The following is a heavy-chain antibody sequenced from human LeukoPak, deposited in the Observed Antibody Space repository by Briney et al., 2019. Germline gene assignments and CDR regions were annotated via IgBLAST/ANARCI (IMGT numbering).Heavy chain of an antibody. J-gene: IGHJ6*03. CDR2: INPNSGGT. Sequence: ASVKVSCKASGYTFTGYYMHWVRQAPGQGLEWMRWINPNSGGTNYAQKFQGRVTMTRDTSISTAFMELSRLRSDDTAVYYCARDIRRHYYYYMDVWGKGTTVAVSS. CDR1: GYTFTGYY. CDR3: ARDIRRHYYYYMDV. V-gene: IGHV1-2*02.